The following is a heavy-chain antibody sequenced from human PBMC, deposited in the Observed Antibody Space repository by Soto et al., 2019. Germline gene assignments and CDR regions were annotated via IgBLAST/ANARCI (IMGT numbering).Heavy chain of an antibody. CDR2: INHSGST. J-gene: IGHJ5*02. Sequence: QVQLQQWGAGLLKPSETLSLTCAVYGGSFSGYYWSWIRQPPGKGLEWFGEINHSGSTNYNPSLKSRVTTSVDASKNQFSLKLSSVTAADTAVYYCARGSAMVRGVRKNWFDPWGQGTLVTVSS. V-gene: IGHV4-34*01. CDR3: ARGSAMVRGVRKNWFDP. D-gene: IGHD3-10*01. CDR1: GGSFSGYY.